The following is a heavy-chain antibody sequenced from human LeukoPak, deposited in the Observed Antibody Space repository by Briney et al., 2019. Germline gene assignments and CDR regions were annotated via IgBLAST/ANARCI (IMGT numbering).Heavy chain of an antibody. J-gene: IGHJ5*02. V-gene: IGHV4-34*01. Sequence: SETLSHTCTVSGGSISSYYWSWIRQPPGKGLEWIGEINHSGYTNYNPSLKTRVTISVDTSKNQFSLKLSSVTAADTAVYYCASSTIFGVVANWFDPWGQGTLVTVSS. CDR2: INHSGYT. CDR1: GGSISSYY. CDR3: ASSTIFGVVANWFDP. D-gene: IGHD3-3*01.